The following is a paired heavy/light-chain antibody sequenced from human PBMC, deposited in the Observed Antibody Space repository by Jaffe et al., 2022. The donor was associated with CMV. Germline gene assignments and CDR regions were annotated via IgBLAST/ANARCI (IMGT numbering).Light chain of an antibody. V-gene: IGLV1-51*02. Sequence: QSVLTQPPSVSAAPGQKVTISCSGSSSNIGNNYVSWYQQLPGTAPKLLIYENNKRPSGIPDRFSGSKSGTSATLGITGLQTGDEADYYCGTWDSSLSAGEFGGGTKLTVL. CDR3: GTWDSSLSAGE. CDR2: ENN. J-gene: IGLJ3*02. CDR1: SSNIGNNY.
Heavy chain of an antibody. D-gene: IGHD3-22*01. CDR1: GYSFTSYW. CDR2: IYPGDSDT. J-gene: IGHJ6*02. V-gene: IGHV5-51*01. CDR3: ARSNRVYDTSAGEYYYYGMDV. Sequence: EVQLVQSGAEVKKPGESLKISCKGSGYSFTSYWIGWVRQMPGKGLEWMGIIYPGDSDTRYSPSFQGQVTISADKSISTAYLQWSSLKASDTAMYYCARSNRVYDTSAGEYYYYGMDVWGQGTTVTVSS.